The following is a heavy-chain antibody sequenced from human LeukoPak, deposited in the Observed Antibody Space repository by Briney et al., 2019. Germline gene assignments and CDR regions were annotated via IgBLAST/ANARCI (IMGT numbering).Heavy chain of an antibody. D-gene: IGHD3-10*01. CDR2: FDPEDGET. J-gene: IGHJ4*02. V-gene: IGHV1-24*01. CDR3: ATIWFGESPFDY. Sequence: GASVKVSCKVSGYTLTELSMHWVRPAPGKGLEWMGGFDPEDGETIYAQKFQGRVTMTEDTSTDTAYMELSSLRSEDTAVYYCATIWFGESPFDYWGQGTLVTVSS. CDR1: GYTLTELS.